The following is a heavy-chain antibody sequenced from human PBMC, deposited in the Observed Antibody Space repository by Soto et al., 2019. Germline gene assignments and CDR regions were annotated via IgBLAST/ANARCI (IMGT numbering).Heavy chain of an antibody. V-gene: IGHV2-5*02. CDR1: GFSLSTRGVG. J-gene: IGHJ4*02. CDR2: IYWDDDK. CDR3: AHRRRWLQWDYFDY. D-gene: IGHD5-12*01. Sequence: QITLKESGPTLVKPTQTLTLTCTFSGFSLSTRGVGVGWIRQPPGKALEWLALIYWDDDKRYSPSLKSRLTITKDTSKNQVVLTMTNMDPVDTATYYCAHRRRWLQWDYFDYWGQGTLFTVSS.